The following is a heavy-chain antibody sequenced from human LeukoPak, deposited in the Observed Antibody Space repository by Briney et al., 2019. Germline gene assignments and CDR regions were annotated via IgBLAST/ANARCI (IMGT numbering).Heavy chain of an antibody. CDR1: GYTFTGYY. CDR2: INPNSGGT. J-gene: IGHJ3*02. Sequence: ASVKVSCKASGYTFTGYYMHWVRQAPGQGLEWMGPINPNSGGTNYAQKFQGRVTMTRDTSISTAYMELSRLRSDDTAVYYCAREKWFGESHDAFDIWGQGTMVTVSS. V-gene: IGHV1-2*06. CDR3: AREKWFGESHDAFDI. D-gene: IGHD3-10*01.